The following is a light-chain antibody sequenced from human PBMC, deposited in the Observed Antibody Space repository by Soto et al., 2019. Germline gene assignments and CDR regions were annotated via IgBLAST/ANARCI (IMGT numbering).Light chain of an antibody. CDR1: QGISSY. CDR2: AAS. V-gene: IGKV1-9*01. CDR3: QQLNSYPLT. Sequence: DIHLTQSPSFLCASVLDRVTITCRASQGISSYLAWYQQKPGKAPKLLIYAASTLQSGVPSRFSGSGSGTEFTLTISSLQPEDFATYYCQQLNSYPLTFGGGTKVDIK. J-gene: IGKJ4*01.